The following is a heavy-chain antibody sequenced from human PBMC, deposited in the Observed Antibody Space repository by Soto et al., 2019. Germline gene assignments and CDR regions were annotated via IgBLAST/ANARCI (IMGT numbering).Heavy chain of an antibody. V-gene: IGHV3-33*01. D-gene: IGHD1-26*01. Sequence: QAQLEESGGGVVQPGTSLRLSCSASSFSFSRSGMHWVRQPPGKGLEWVAAIWDDGGNKYYADSVRGRFTISRDHSKNTLFLQMNSLRAEDTALYYCARSSGSYFAAFYDTWGQGTLVSVSS. J-gene: IGHJ4*02. CDR2: IWDDGGNK. CDR3: ARSSGSYFAAFYDT. CDR1: SFSFSRSG.